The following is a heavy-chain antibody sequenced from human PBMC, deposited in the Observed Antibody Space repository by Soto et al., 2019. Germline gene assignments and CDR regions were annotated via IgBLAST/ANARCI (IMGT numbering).Heavy chain of an antibody. J-gene: IGHJ4*02. CDR3: ARHYYDSSGYYNFDY. Sequence: WIGYIYYSGSTNYNPSLKSRVTISADTSKNQFSLKLSSVTAADTAVYYCARHYYDSSGYYNFDYWGQGTLVTVSS. V-gene: IGHV4-61*07. CDR2: IYYSGST. D-gene: IGHD3-22*01.